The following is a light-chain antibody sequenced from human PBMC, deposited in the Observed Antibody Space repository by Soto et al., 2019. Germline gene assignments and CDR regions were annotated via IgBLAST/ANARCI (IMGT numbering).Light chain of an antibody. J-gene: IGKJ1*01. CDR2: AAS. Sequence: DIQVTQSTSSLSASVGDRVTITCRASQSISSYLNWYRQKPGRAPNLLIYAASKLQSGVPSRFSGSGSGTDFTLTISSLQPGDFAIYYCHQSYSAPWTFGQGTKVEIK. V-gene: IGKV1-39*01. CDR3: HQSYSAPWT. CDR1: QSISSY.